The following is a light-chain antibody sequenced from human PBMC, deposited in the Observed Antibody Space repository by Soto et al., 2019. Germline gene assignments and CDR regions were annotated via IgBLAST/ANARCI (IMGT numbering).Light chain of an antibody. CDR1: HSVSSN. Sequence: EVVMTQSPATLSLSPGERATLSCRASHSVSSNLAWYQQKPGQAPRLLIYGAFTRATVIPARFSGSGSGTEFTLSIRSLQSEDFAVYYCQQYNNWPLTFGGGTKVDIK. V-gene: IGKV3-15*01. CDR3: QQYNNWPLT. J-gene: IGKJ4*01. CDR2: GAF.